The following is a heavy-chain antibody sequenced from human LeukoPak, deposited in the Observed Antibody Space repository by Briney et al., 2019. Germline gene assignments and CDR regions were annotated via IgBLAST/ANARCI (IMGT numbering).Heavy chain of an antibody. V-gene: IGHV4-31*11. Sequence: SETLSLTCAVYGGSFRGYYWSWIRQHPGKGLEWIGYIYYSGSTYYNPSLKSRVTISVDTSKNQFSLKLSSVTAADTAVYYCARAALRYFDWTHENWFDPWGQGTLVTVSS. CDR1: GGSFRGYY. CDR2: IYYSGST. CDR3: ARAALRYFDWTHENWFDP. D-gene: IGHD3-9*01. J-gene: IGHJ5*02.